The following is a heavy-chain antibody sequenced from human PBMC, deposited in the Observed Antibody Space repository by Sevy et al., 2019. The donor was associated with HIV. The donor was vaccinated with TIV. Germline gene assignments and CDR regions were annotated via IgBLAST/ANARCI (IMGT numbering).Heavy chain of an antibody. D-gene: IGHD3-22*01. CDR2: ISAYNGNT. Sequence: ASVKVSCKASGYTFTSYGISWVRQAPGQGLEWMEWISAYNGNTNYAQKLQGRVTMTTDTSTSTAYMELRSLRSDDTAVYYCARDSITYYYYSSGYFHFDYWGQGTLVTVSS. V-gene: IGHV1-18*04. J-gene: IGHJ4*02. CDR1: GYTFTSYG. CDR3: ARDSITYYYYSSGYFHFDY.